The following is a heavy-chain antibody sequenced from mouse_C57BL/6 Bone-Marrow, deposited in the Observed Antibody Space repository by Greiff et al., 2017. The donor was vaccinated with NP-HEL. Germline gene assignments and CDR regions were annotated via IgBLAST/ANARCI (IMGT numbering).Heavy chain of an antibody. D-gene: IGHD1-3*01. CDR3: ARDNSSFAY. CDR1: GFTFSSYA. J-gene: IGHJ3*01. CDR2: ISDGGSYT. Sequence: EVKVEESGGGLVKPGGSLKLSCAASGFTFSSYAMSWVRQTPEKRLEWVATISDGGSYTYYPDNVKGRFTISRDNAKNNLYLQMSHLKSEDTAMYYCARDNSSFAYWGQGTLVTVSA. V-gene: IGHV5-4*01.